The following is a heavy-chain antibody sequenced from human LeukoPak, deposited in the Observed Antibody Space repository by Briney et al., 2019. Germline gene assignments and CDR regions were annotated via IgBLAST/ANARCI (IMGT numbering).Heavy chain of an antibody. J-gene: IGHJ4*02. V-gene: IGHV1-46*01. CDR1: GYTFTSYY. Sequence: ASVKVSCKASGYTFTSYYMHWVRQAPGQGLEWMAMINPSGGSTSYAQKFQGRLTMTRDTSTSTVYMELSSLRSEDTAAYYCASSCSSTNCYGRSDYWGQGTLVTVSS. CDR3: ASSCSSTNCYGRSDY. D-gene: IGHD2-2*01. CDR2: INPSGGST.